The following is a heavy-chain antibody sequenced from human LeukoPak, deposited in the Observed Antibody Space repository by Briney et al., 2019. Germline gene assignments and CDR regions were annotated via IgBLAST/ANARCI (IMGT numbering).Heavy chain of an antibody. D-gene: IGHD5-12*01. V-gene: IGHV1-2*06. CDR3: ARGLRGIYYYYYYMDV. CDR2: INPNSGGT. CDR1: GYTFTGYY. J-gene: IGHJ6*03. Sequence: ASVKVSCKASGYTFTGYYMHWVRQAPGQGLEWMGRINPNSGGTNYAQKFQGRVTMTRDTSISTAYMELSTLRSDDTAVYYCARGLRGIYYYYYYMDVWGKGTTVTVSS.